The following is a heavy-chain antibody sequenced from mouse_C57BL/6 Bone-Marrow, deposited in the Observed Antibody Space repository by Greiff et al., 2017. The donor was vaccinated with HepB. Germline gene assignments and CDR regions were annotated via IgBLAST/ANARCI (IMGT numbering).Heavy chain of an antibody. CDR2: ISSGGSYT. CDR3: ARRGIPYYYAMDY. CDR1: GFTFSSYG. Sequence: EVQVVESGGDLVKPGGSLKLSCAASGFTFSSYGMSWVRQTPDKRLEWVATISSGGSYTYYPDSVKGRFTISRDNAKNTLYLQMSSLKSEDTAMYYCARRGIPYYYAMDYWGQGTSVTVSS. V-gene: IGHV5-6*01. J-gene: IGHJ4*01.